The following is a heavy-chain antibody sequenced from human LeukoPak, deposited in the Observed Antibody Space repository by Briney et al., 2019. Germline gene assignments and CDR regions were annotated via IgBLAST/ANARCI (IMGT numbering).Heavy chain of an antibody. CDR2: IYTSGST. V-gene: IGHV4-61*02. CDR1: GGSISSGSYY. J-gene: IGHJ6*03. D-gene: IGHD3-9*01. Sequence: SQTLSLTCTVSGGSISSGSYYWSWIRQPAGKGLEWIGRIYTSGSTYYNPSLKSRVTISVDTSKNQFSLKLSSVTAADTAVYYCASGETYYDILTGYYHYYYYYMDVWGKGTTVTVSS. CDR3: ASGETYYDILTGYYHYYYYYMDV.